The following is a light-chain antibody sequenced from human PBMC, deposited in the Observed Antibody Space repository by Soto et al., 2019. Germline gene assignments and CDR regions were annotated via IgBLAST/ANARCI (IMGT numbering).Light chain of an antibody. CDR3: LQHNSYPLT. CDR1: QGIRDA. V-gene: IGKV1-17*01. Sequence: DIQMTQSPSSLSASVGDRVTITCRASQGIRDALGWYQQKPGKAPKRLLYAASSLQSGVPPRFSGSGSGTEFSLTISSLHPEDFATYSCLQHNSYPLTFGQGTKVEIK. J-gene: IGKJ1*01. CDR2: AAS.